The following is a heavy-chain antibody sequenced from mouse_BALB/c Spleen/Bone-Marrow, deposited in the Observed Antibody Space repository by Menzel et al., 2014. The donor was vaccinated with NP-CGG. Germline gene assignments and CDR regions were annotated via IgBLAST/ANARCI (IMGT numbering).Heavy chain of an antibody. J-gene: IGHJ2*01. CDR1: GFTFTDYY. V-gene: IGHV7-3*02. D-gene: IGHD1-3*01. CDR3: ARDKGSVFFDY. CDR2: IRNKANGYTT. Sequence: EVKLVESGGGLVQPGGSLRLSCATSGFTFTDYYMNWVRQPPGKALEWLGFIRNKANGYTTEYSTSVKGRFTISRDNPQSILYLQMNTLRGEDSATYYRARDKGSVFFDYWGQGTTLTVSS.